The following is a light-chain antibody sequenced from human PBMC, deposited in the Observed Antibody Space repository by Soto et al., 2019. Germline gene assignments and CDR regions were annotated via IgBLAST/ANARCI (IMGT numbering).Light chain of an antibody. CDR2: GVS. CDR1: QSVTSRY. Sequence: ENVLTQSPGTLSLSPGERATLSCRATQSVTSRYFAWYQQKPGQAPRLLIYGVSSRTTDIPDRFSGSGSGTDFTLNISRLEPEDFVVYYCQQYSTLPQTFGQGTKLEVK. J-gene: IGKJ2*01. CDR3: QQYSTLPQT. V-gene: IGKV3-20*01.